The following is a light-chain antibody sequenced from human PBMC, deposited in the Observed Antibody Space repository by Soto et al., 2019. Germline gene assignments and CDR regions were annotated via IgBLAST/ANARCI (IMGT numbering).Light chain of an antibody. CDR3: QQTYTSPRT. V-gene: IGKV1-39*01. Sequence: DIQLTQSPSSLSASVGDRLTITCRASQSISSYLNWYRQTPGKAPKVLIYAASSLQSGVPSRFSGSGSGTDLSLTISSLQPEDFATYYCQQTYTSPRTFGQGTKVDIK. CDR2: AAS. CDR1: QSISSY. J-gene: IGKJ1*01.